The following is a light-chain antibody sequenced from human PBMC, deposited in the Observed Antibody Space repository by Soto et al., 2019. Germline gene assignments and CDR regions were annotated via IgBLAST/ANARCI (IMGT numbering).Light chain of an antibody. J-gene: IGKJ1*01. CDR2: ASS. Sequence: DIQMTQSPSSLSASVGDRVTITCRASQSISSYLNWYQQKQRKAPKLLIYASSSLQSGVPSRFSGSGSGTDVTLTISSLQPEDFATYSCQQSYSTPRTFGQGTQVEIK. CDR1: QSISSY. CDR3: QQSYSTPRT. V-gene: IGKV1-39*01.